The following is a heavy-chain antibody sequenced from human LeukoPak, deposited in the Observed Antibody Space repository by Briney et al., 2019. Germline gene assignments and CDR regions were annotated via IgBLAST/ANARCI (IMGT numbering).Heavy chain of an antibody. V-gene: IGHV4-59*08. D-gene: IGHD6-13*01. Sequence: SETLSLTCTVSGGSISSYYWSWLRQPPGKGLEWIGYIYYSGSTNYNPSLKSRVTISVDTSKNQFSLKLSSVTAADTAVYYCARLASSSWSITYNWFDPWGQGALVTVSS. CDR2: IYYSGST. J-gene: IGHJ5*02. CDR1: GGSISSYY. CDR3: ARLASSSWSITYNWFDP.